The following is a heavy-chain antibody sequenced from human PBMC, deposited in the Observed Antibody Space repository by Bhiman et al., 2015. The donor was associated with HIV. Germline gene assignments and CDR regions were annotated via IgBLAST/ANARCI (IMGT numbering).Heavy chain of an antibody. CDR2: IAGSGAST. J-gene: IGHJ4*02. Sequence: DVQLLESGGGFVQPGGSLRLSCAASGFTFSTYAMSWVRQAPGKGLEWVSGIAGSGASTYYADSVEGRFTISRDNSRNTLYLQMNSLRAEDTAVYYCARYYYDSSGYYFIDYWGQGTLVTVSS. CDR3: ARYYYDSSGYYFIDY. CDR1: GFTFSTYA. V-gene: IGHV3-23*01. D-gene: IGHD3-22*01.